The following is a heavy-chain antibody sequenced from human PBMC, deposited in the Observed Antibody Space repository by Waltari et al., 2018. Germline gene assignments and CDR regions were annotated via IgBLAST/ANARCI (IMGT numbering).Heavy chain of an antibody. CDR2: ISSSGSTK. CDR3: ARDQRITIFGVVIMTYYGMDV. Sequence: EVQLVESGGGLVQPGGSLRLSCAASGFTFSSYEMNWVRQAPGKGLEWVSYISSSGSTKYYADSVKGRLTISRDNAKNSLYLQMNSLRAEDTAVYYCARDQRITIFGVVIMTYYGMDVWGQGTTVTVSS. CDR1: GFTFSSYE. J-gene: IGHJ6*02. D-gene: IGHD3-3*01. V-gene: IGHV3-48*03.